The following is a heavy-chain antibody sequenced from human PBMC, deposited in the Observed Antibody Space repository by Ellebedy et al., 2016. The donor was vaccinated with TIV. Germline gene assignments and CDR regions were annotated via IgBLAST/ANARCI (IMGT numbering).Heavy chain of an antibody. CDR1: GGSLSDNY. CDR2: LYYTGST. Sequence: GSLRLSCAVSGGSLSDNYWTWIRQPPGKGLEWIGYLYYTGSTNYNPSLKSRVTISVNTPRNQFSLKLSPVTAADTAVYYCVSSVSVDAFDLWGQGTMVTVSS. D-gene: IGHD3-10*01. CDR3: VSSVSVDAFDL. V-gene: IGHV4-59*01. J-gene: IGHJ3*01.